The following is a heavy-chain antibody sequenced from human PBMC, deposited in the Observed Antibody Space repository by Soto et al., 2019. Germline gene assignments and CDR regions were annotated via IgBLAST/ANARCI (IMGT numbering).Heavy chain of an antibody. J-gene: IGHJ4*02. V-gene: IGHV3-74*01. CDR2: ITSDGTNT. Sequence: GGSLRLSCAASGFTFSSYWIHWVRQAPGKGLVGVSRITSDGTNTAYADSVKGRFTISRDNAKNMVYLQMNSLRAADTAVYYCARDGGYGTPFDYWVQGTLVTVS. D-gene: IGHD3-22*01. CDR3: ARDGGYGTPFDY. CDR1: GFTFSSYW.